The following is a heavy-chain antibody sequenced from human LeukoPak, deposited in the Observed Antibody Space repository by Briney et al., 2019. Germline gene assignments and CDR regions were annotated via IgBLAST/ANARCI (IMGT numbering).Heavy chain of an antibody. Sequence: PGGSLRLSCAVSGFTFSSYGMNWVRQAPGKGREWVAVISHYGSTKYYVDSVKGRFTISRDNSKNTLYLQMNSLRAEDTAVYYCAKVPGPYRVRGSYGMDVWGQGTTVTVSS. D-gene: IGHD3-10*01. V-gene: IGHV3-30*18. CDR2: ISHYGSTK. CDR1: GFTFSSYG. CDR3: AKVPGPYRVRGSYGMDV. J-gene: IGHJ6*02.